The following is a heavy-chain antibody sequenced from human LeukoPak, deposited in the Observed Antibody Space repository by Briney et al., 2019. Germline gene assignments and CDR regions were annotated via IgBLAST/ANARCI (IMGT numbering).Heavy chain of an antibody. CDR2: SYHSGST. Sequence: SETLSLTCAVSGGSISSSNWWSWVRQPPGKGLEWIGESYHSGSTNYNPSLKSRVTISVDKSKNQFSLKLSSVTAADTAVYYCARSHGFLAYCGGDCYSIFDYWGQGTLVTVSS. D-gene: IGHD2-21*02. V-gene: IGHV4-4*02. CDR1: GGSISSSNW. CDR3: ARSHGFLAYCGGDCYSIFDY. J-gene: IGHJ4*02.